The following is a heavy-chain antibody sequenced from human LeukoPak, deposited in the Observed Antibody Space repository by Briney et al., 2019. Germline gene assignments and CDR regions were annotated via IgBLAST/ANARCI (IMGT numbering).Heavy chain of an antibody. CDR1: GYTFTGYY. Sequence: ASVKVSCKASGYTFTGYYMHWVRQAPGQGLEWMGWINPNSGGTNYAQKFQGRVTMTRDTSISTAYMELSRLRSDDTAVYYCARGHYGSGSYYTNPWGQGTLVTVSS. J-gene: IGHJ5*02. D-gene: IGHD3-10*01. V-gene: IGHV1-2*02. CDR2: INPNSGGT. CDR3: ARGHYGSGSYYTNP.